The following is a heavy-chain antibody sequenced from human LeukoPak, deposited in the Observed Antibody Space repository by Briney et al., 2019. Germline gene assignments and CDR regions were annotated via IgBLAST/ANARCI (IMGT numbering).Heavy chain of an antibody. CDR1: RFTFSDYW. D-gene: IGHD2-8*02. CDR3: ATYTQHFGAPGGADY. V-gene: IGHV3-7*01. Sequence: GGSLRLSCAVSRFTFSDYWMRWARQAPGKGLEWVAAINKDGSEKQYVGSVKGRFTISRDNAKNSVYLQMTSLGAEDTAVYYCATYTQHFGAPGGADYWGLGTLVTVSS. CDR2: INKDGSEK. J-gene: IGHJ4*02.